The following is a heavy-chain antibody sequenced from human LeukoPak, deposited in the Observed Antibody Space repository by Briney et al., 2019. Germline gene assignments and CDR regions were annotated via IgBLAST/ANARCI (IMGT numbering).Heavy chain of an antibody. J-gene: IGHJ3*02. Sequence: SETLSLTCTVSGGSISSYYWSWIRQPPGKGLEWIGYIYYSGSTNYNPSLKSRVTISVDTSKNQFSMKLTSVTAADTAVYYCARYRAFDIWGQGTMVTVSS. V-gene: IGHV4-59*01. CDR1: GGSISSYY. CDR3: ARYRAFDI. CDR2: IYYSGST.